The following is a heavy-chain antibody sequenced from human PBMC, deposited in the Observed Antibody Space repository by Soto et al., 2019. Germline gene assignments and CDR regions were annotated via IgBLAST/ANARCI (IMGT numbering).Heavy chain of an antibody. D-gene: IGHD2-21*01. J-gene: IGHJ4*02. CDR3: AGELGDNPASPFDS. CDR1: GVTFSSET. V-gene: IGHV1-69*01. CDR2: IIPLFGTA. Sequence: QVQLVQSGAEVKKPGSSVKVSCKASGVTFSSETISWVRQAPGQGLAWVGGIIPLFGTANYAQKFQGRVTITADEATSTLYIELSSLRSDDTAVYYFAGELGDNPASPFDSWGQGTLVTVSS.